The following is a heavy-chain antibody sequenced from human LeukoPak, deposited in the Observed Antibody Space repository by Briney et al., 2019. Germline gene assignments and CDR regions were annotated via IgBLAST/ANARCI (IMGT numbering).Heavy chain of an antibody. CDR1: GFTFSSYE. J-gene: IGHJ4*02. CDR2: ITGNSDRT. V-gene: IGHV3-23*01. D-gene: IGHD6-25*01. CDR3: AKSRRRGSPSDY. Sequence: PGGSLRLSCAASGFTFSSYEMNWVRQAPGKGLEWVSSITGNSDRTYYADSVKGRFTISRDNSKNTLYLQMNSVRAEDTAVYYCAKSRRRGSPSDYWGQGTLVAVSS.